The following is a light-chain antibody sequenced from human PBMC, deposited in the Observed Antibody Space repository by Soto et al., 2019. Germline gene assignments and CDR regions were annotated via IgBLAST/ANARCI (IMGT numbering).Light chain of an antibody. Sequence: QLVLTQPPSASASLGASVTLTCTLSSGYSNYKVDWYQQRPGKGPRFVMRVGTGGIVGSKGNGIPDRFSVLGSGLNRYLTIENIQEEDDGDYHCGADHGSGSNFVYVFGIGTKLTVL. CDR1: SGYSNYK. CDR3: GADHGSGSNFVYV. V-gene: IGLV9-49*01. J-gene: IGLJ1*01. CDR2: VGTGGIVG.